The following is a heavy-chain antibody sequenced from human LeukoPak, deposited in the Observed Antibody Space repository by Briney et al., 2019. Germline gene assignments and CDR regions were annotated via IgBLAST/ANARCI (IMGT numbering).Heavy chain of an antibody. CDR2: INAGNGNT. V-gene: IGHV1-3*01. CDR1: GYTFTSYA. J-gene: IGHJ3*02. CDR3: ARDKTRYFDWSDAFDI. Sequence: ASVKVSCKASGYTFTSYAMHWVRQPPGQRLEWMGWINAGNGNTKYSQKFQGRVTITRDTSASTAYMELSSLRSEDTAVYYCARDKTRYFDWSDAFDIWGQGTMVTVSS. D-gene: IGHD3-9*01.